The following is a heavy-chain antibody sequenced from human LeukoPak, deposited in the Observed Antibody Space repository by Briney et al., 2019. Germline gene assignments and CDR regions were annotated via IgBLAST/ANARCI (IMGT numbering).Heavy chain of an antibody. V-gene: IGHV4-59*01. CDR2: IYYSGST. J-gene: IGHJ4*02. D-gene: IGHD6-13*01. Sequence: SETLSLTCTVSGGSISSYYWSWIRQPPGKGLEWIGYIYYSGSTNYNPSLKRRGTISVDTSKNQFSLKLSSVTAADTAVYYCARDLYSSSWYDYWGQGTLVTVSS. CDR1: GGSISSYY. CDR3: ARDLYSSSWYDY.